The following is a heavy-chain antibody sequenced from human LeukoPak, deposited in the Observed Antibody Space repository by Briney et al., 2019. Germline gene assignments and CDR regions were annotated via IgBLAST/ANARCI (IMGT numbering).Heavy chain of an antibody. CDR1: GYTFTSYD. V-gene: IGHV1-8*01. CDR3: ARGVVDTAMVRSHYYYGTDV. CDR2: MNPNSGNT. J-gene: IGHJ6*02. D-gene: IGHD5-18*01. Sequence: GASVKVSCKASGYTFTSYDINWVRQATGQGLEWMGWMNPNSGNTGYAQKFQDRVIMTRNTSISTAYMELSSLRSEDTAVYYCARGVVDTAMVRSHYYYGTDVWGQGTTVTVSS.